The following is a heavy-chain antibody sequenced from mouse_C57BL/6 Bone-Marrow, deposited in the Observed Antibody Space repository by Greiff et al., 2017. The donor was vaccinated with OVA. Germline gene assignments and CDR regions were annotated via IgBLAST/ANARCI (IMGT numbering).Heavy chain of an antibody. CDR2: IYPRSGNT. CDR3: ARWYYGSSRYYAMDY. J-gene: IGHJ4*01. CDR1: GYTFTSYG. Sequence: QVHVKQSGAELARPGASVKLSCKASGYTFTSYGISWVKQRTGQGLEWIGEIYPRSGNTYYNEKFKGKATLTADKSSSTAYMELRSLTSEDSAVYFCARWYYGSSRYYAMDYWGQGTSVTVSS. V-gene: IGHV1-81*01. D-gene: IGHD1-1*01.